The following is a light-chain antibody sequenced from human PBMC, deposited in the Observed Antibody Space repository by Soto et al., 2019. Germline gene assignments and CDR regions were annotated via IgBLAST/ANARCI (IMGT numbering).Light chain of an antibody. Sequence: DIQMTQSPSSLPASVGDRVTITCRASQGIGNNLAWYQQKPGKVPNLLIYAASTLHSGVPSRFSGSGSGTDFTLTISRLEPEDFAVYYCQQLDTSPRTFGQGTKVEVK. CDR1: QGIGNN. V-gene: IGKV1-27*01. CDR3: QQLDTSPRT. CDR2: AAS. J-gene: IGKJ1*01.